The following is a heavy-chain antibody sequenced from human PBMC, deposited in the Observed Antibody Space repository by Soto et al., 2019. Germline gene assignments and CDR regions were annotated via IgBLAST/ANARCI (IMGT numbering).Heavy chain of an antibody. CDR2: IGTAGDT. V-gene: IGHV3-13*01. J-gene: IGHJ6*02. CDR3: ARAGGTAGSTLHYYYYCMDV. D-gene: IGHD1-7*01. CDR1: GFTFSSYD. Sequence: GGSLRLSCAASGFTFSSYDMHWVRQATGKGLEWVSAIGTAGDTYYPGSVKGRFTISRENAKNSLYLQMNSLRAEDTAVYYCARAGGTAGSTLHYYYYCMDVWGQGTTVTVSS.